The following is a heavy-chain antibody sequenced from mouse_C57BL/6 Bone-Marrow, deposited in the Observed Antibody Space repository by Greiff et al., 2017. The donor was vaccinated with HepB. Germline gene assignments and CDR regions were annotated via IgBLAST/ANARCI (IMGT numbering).Heavy chain of an antibody. CDR2: INPYNGGT. CDR1: GYTFTDYY. Sequence: VQLQQSGPVLVKPGASVKMSCKASGYTFTDYYMNWVKQSHGKSLEWIGVINPYNGGTSYNQKFKGKATLTVDKSSSTAYMELNSLTSEDSAVDYCVPANWDDWYFDVWGTGTTVTVSS. J-gene: IGHJ1*03. D-gene: IGHD4-1*01. V-gene: IGHV1-19*01. CDR3: VPANWDDWYFDV.